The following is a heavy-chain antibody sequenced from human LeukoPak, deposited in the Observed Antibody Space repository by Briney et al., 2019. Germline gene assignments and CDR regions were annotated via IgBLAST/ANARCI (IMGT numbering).Heavy chain of an antibody. CDR2: IYYSGST. CDR3: ARVPFSGSYFLSYYYYMDV. CDR1: GGSISSSSYY. J-gene: IGHJ6*03. Sequence: PSETLSLTCTVSGGSISSSSYYWGWIRQPPGKGLEWIGSIYYSGSTYYNPSLKSRVTISVDTSKNQFSLKLSSVTAADTAVYYCARVPFSGSYFLSYYYYMDVWGKGTTVTVSS. V-gene: IGHV4-39*07. D-gene: IGHD1-26*01.